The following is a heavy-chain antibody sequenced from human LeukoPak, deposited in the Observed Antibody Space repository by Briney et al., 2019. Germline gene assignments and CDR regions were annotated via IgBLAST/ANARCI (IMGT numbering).Heavy chain of an antibody. CDR1: GGSISSTSYY. CDR3: ARLPPSYYDSSGYYYYYYGMDV. J-gene: IGHJ6*02. CDR2: IYYSGST. D-gene: IGHD3-22*01. V-gene: IGHV4-61*05. Sequence: SETLSLTCTVSGGSISSTSYYWGWIRQPPGKGLEWIGYIYYSGSTNYNPSLKSRVTISVDTSKNQFSLKLSSVTAADTAVYYCARLPPSYYDSSGYYYYYYGMDVWGQGTTVTVSS.